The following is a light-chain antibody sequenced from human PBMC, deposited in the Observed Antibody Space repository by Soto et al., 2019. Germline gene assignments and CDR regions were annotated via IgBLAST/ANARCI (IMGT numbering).Light chain of an antibody. J-gene: IGKJ3*01. V-gene: IGKV1-13*02. CDR1: QGISSA. Sequence: AIQLTQSPSSLSASVGDRVTITCRASQGISSALAWYQQKPGKAPKLLIYDASRLESGVPSRFSGSGSGTDFTLTISSLQPEDFATSYCQQFNSYQFTFDPGTKVDIK. CDR2: DAS. CDR3: QQFNSYQFT.